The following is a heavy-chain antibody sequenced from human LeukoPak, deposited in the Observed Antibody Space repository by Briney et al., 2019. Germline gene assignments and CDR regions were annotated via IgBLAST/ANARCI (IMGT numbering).Heavy chain of an antibody. J-gene: IGHJ4*02. CDR2: IYPGDSDT. CDR3: ARQATAATMHFDY. V-gene: IGHV5-51*01. CDR1: GYSFTTYW. Sequence: GESLKISCKGSGYSFTTYWIGWVRQMPGKGLGWMGIIYPGDSDTRYSPSFQGQVTISGDKSISTAYLQWSSLKASDTAMYYCARQATAATMHFDYWGQGTLVTVSS. D-gene: IGHD6-25*01.